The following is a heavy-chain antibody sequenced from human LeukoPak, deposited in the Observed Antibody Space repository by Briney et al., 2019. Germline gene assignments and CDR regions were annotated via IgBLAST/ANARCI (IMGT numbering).Heavy chain of an antibody. J-gene: IGHJ6*02. Sequence: GGSLRLSCAASGFTFDDYAMHWVRQAPGKGLEWVSGISWNSGSIGYADSVKGRFTISRDNAKNSLYLQMNSLRAEDTALYYCAKDSFRSGYYGYYYYGMDVWGQGTTVTVSS. V-gene: IGHV3-9*01. CDR3: AKDSFRSGYYGYYYYGMDV. CDR1: GFTFDDYA. CDR2: ISWNSGSI. D-gene: IGHD3-3*01.